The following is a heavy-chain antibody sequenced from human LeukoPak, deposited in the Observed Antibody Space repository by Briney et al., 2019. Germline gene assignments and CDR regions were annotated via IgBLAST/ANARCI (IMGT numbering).Heavy chain of an antibody. CDR1: GFTFSDHY. J-gene: IGHJ6*03. V-gene: IGHV3-72*01. D-gene: IGHD2-15*01. CDR2: TRNKANSYTT. Sequence: GGSLRLSCAASGFTFSDHYMDWVRQAPGKGLEWVGRTRNKANSYTTEYAASVKGRFTISRDDSKNSLYLQMNSLKTEDTAVYYCARDRRVVVAATYYYYYMDVWGKGTTVTVPS. CDR3: ARDRRVVVAATYYYYYMDV.